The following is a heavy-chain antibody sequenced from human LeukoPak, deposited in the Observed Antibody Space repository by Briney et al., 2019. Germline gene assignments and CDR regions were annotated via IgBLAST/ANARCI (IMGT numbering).Heavy chain of an antibody. V-gene: IGHV4-59*12. CDR3: ARRKPGSWFDP. J-gene: IGHJ5*02. D-gene: IGHD1-14*01. CDR1: GGSISSYY. Sequence: PSETLSLTCTVSGGSISSYYWSWIRQPPGKGLEWIGYIYYSVSTNYNPSLKSRVPISVDTSKNQFSLKLSSVTAAATAVSNCARRKPGSWFDPWGQGTLVTVSS. CDR2: IYYSVST.